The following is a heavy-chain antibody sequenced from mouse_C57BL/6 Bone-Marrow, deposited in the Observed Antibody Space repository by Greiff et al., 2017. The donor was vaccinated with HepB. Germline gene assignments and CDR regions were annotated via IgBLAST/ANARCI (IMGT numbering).Heavy chain of an antibody. CDR3: ARSGLPWFAY. CDR1: GYTFTDYN. Sequence: EVKLMESGPELVKPGASVKIPCKASGYTFTDYNMDWVKQSHGKSLEWIGDINPNNGGTIYNQKFKGKATLTVDTSSSTAYMELRSLTSEDTAVYYCARSGLPWFAYWGQGTLVTVSA. J-gene: IGHJ3*01. CDR2: INPNNGGT. V-gene: IGHV1-18*01. D-gene: IGHD3-1*01.